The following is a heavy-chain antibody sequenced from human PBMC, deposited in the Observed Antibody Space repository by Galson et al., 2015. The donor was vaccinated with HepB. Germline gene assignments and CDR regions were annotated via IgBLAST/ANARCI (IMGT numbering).Heavy chain of an antibody. Sequence: SETLSLTCTVSGGSISSYYWSWIRQPPGKGLEWIGYIYYSGSTNYNPSLKSRVTISVDTSKNQFSLKLSSVTAADTAVYYCARHRRYGDYEGGIYYFDYWGQGTLVTVSS. V-gene: IGHV4-59*08. D-gene: IGHD4-17*01. J-gene: IGHJ4*02. CDR1: GGSISSYY. CDR2: IYYSGST. CDR3: ARHRRYGDYEGGIYYFDY.